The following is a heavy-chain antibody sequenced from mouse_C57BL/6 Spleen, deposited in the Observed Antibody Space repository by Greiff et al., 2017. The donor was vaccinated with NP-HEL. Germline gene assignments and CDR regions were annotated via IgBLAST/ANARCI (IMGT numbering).Heavy chain of an antibody. V-gene: IGHV5-4*01. CDR3: ERDYYGSSYGAMDD. J-gene: IGHJ4*01. CDR1: GFTFSSYA. D-gene: IGHD1-1*01. CDR2: ISDGGSYT. Sequence: EVKLMESGGGLVKPGASLKLSCAASGFTFSSYAMSWVRQTPEKRLEWVATISDGGSYTYYPDNVKGRFTFSRDNAKNNRYLQMSHLKTEDTAMYYCERDYYGSSYGAMDDGGQGTSVTVSS.